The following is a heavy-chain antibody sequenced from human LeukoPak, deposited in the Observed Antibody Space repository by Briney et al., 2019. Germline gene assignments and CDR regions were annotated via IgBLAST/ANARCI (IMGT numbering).Heavy chain of an antibody. CDR2: IYTSGST. D-gene: IGHD1-26*01. CDR3: ARPKNSGSYRGDAFDI. J-gene: IGHJ3*02. Sequence: SQTLSLTCAVSGGSISSYYWSWIRQPAGKGLEWIGRIYTSGSTKYNPYLERRVTMSVDTSKNQFSLKLSSVTAADTAVYYCARPKNSGSYRGDAFDIWGQGKMVTVSS. V-gene: IGHV4-4*07. CDR1: GGSISSYY.